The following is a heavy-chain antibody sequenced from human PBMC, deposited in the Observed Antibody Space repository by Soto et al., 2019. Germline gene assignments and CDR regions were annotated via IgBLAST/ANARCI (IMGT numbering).Heavy chain of an antibody. CDR3: ARHGVDYGDYASYYYYGMGV. CDR1: GGSISSSTYY. CDR2: IYFSGSA. J-gene: IGHJ6*02. V-gene: IGHV4-39*01. D-gene: IGHD4-17*01. Sequence: QLQLQESGPGLVKPSETLSLTCTVSGGSISSSTYYWGWIRQPPGKGLEWIGMIYFSGSAYYNPSLKSRVTKSIDTAKNQFSLRLSSVTAADTAVYYCARHGVDYGDYASYYYYGMGVWGRGTTVTVSS.